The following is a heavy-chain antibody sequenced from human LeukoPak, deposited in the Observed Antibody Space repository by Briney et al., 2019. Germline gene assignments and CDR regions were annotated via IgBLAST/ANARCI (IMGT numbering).Heavy chain of an antibody. J-gene: IGHJ3*02. D-gene: IGHD2-2*01. Sequence: GGSLRLSCAASGFTFSSYSMNWVRQAPGKGLEWVSYISSSSSTIYYADSVKGRFTISRDNAKNSLYLQMNSLRAEDTAVYYCARDKKYQLLVAFDIWGQGTMVTVSS. V-gene: IGHV3-48*04. CDR3: ARDKKYQLLVAFDI. CDR2: ISSSSSTI. CDR1: GFTFSSYS.